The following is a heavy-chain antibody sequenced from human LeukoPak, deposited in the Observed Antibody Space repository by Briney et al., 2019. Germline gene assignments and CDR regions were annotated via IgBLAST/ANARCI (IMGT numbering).Heavy chain of an antibody. CDR2: IIPIFGTA. J-gene: IGHJ3*02. D-gene: IGHD6-19*01. CDR3: ARGQWLGWAFDI. V-gene: IGHV1-69*05. Sequence: SVKVSYKASGGTFSSYAISWVRQAPGQGLEWMGGIIPIFGTANYAQKFQGRVTITTDESTSTAYMELSSLRSEDTAVYYCARGQWLGWAFDIWGQGTMVTVSS. CDR1: GGTFSSYA.